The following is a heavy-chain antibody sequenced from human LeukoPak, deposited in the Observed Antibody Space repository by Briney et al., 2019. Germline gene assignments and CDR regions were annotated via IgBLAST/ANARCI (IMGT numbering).Heavy chain of an antibody. J-gene: IGHJ6*03. CDR1: GFTFSNYA. Sequence: GGSLRLSCAASGFTFSNYAMRWVRQAPGKGLEWVANIKQDGSEKYYVDSVKGRFTISRDNAKNSLYLQMNGLRAEDTAVYYCASAYAAAYYYYYMDVWGKGTTVTVS. V-gene: IGHV3-7*01. D-gene: IGHD6-13*01. CDR3: ASAYAAAYYYYYMDV. CDR2: IKQDGSEK.